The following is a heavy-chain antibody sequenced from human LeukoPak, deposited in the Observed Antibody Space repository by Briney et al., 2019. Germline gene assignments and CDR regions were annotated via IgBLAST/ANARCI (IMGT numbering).Heavy chain of an antibody. CDR2: IYYSGST. J-gene: IGHJ4*02. Sequence: TSETLSLTCTVSGGSISSYYWSWIRQPPGKGLEWIGYIYYSGSTNYNPSLKSRVTISVDTSKNQFSLRLTSVTAADTAVYYCARHRRAEQWLVPFNYWGQGTLVTVSS. D-gene: IGHD6-19*01. CDR1: GGSISSYY. CDR3: ARHRRAEQWLVPFNY. V-gene: IGHV4-59*08.